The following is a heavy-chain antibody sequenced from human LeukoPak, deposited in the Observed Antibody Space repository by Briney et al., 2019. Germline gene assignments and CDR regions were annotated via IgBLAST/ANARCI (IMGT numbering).Heavy chain of an antibody. J-gene: IGHJ4*02. CDR1: GGSVSSYY. Sequence: SETLSLTCTVSGGSVSSYYWSWIRQPPGKGLEWIGYIYYSGSTNYNPSLKSRVTISVDTSKNQFSLKLSSVTAADTAVYYCAKGRTSGWYTNYFDYWGQGTLVTVSS. D-gene: IGHD6-19*01. CDR3: AKGRTSGWYTNYFDY. CDR2: IYYSGST. V-gene: IGHV4-59*02.